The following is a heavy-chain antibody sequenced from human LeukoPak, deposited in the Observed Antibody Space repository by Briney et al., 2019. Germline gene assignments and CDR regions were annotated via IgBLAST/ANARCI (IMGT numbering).Heavy chain of an antibody. Sequence: GASVKVSCKASGDTFTYAMHWVRQAPGQRPEWMGRINGGNANTKYSQKFQGRVTITRDTSASTAYMELSSLRSEDTAIYYCATGLITMLRGATDYWGQGTLVTVSS. CDR3: ATGLITMLRGATDY. J-gene: IGHJ4*02. V-gene: IGHV1-3*01. CDR1: GDTFTYA. D-gene: IGHD3-10*01. CDR2: INGGNANT.